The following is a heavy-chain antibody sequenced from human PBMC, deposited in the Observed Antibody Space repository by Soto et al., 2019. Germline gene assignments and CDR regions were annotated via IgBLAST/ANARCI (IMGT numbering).Heavy chain of an antibody. CDR2: INPSGGST. V-gene: IGHV1-46*03. CDR1: GYTFTSYY. Sequence: ASVKVSCKASGYTFTSYYMHWVRQAPGQGLEWMGIINPSGGSTSYAQKFQGRVTMTRDTSTSTVYMELSSLRSEDTAVYYCAREGLLWFGELSSATGFDYWGQRTLVTVS. J-gene: IGHJ4*02. D-gene: IGHD3-10*01. CDR3: AREGLLWFGELSSATGFDY.